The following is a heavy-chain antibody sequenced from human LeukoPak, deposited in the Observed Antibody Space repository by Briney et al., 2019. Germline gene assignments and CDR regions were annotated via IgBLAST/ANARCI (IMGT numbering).Heavy chain of an antibody. CDR2: INHSGST. Sequence: SETLSLTFAVYGGSFSGYYWSWIRQPPGKGLEWIGEINHSGSTNYNPSLKSRVTISVDTSKNQFSLKLSSVTAADTAVYYCARRRGYSHPFDYWGQGTLVTVSS. CDR3: ARRRGYSHPFDY. CDR1: GGSFSGYY. V-gene: IGHV4-34*01. D-gene: IGHD5-18*01. J-gene: IGHJ4*02.